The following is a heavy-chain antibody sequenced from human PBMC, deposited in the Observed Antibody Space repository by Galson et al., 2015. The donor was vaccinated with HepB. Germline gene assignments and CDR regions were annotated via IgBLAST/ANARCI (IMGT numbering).Heavy chain of an antibody. CDR2: ISSSSSTI. Sequence: SLRLSCAASGFTFSSDSMNWVRQAPGRGLEWVSYISSSSSTIYYADSVKGRFTISRDNAKNSLYLQMNSLRAEDTAVYYCASFFLPGLRGYYYGMDVWGQGTTVTVSS. CDR3: ASFFLPGLRGYYYGMDV. D-gene: IGHD4-17*01. J-gene: IGHJ6*02. V-gene: IGHV3-48*04. CDR1: GFTFSSDS.